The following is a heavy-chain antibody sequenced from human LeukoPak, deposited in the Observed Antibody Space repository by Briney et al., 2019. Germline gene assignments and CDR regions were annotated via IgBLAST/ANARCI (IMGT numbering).Heavy chain of an antibody. Sequence: PGRSLRLSCAASGFTVRTYAMHWVRQAPGKGLEWVAVTVDDGIEKFYADSVKGRFTISRDNSKNTLHLQMNSLRVEDTAVYKCARKLRPDAFDLWGQGTMVTVSS. CDR2: TVDDGIEK. J-gene: IGHJ3*01. CDR3: ARKLRPDAFDL. CDR1: GFTVRTYA. V-gene: IGHV3-30-3*01.